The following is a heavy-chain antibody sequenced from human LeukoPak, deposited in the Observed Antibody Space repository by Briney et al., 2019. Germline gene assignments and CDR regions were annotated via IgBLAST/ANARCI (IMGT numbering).Heavy chain of an antibody. Sequence: ASVKVSCKASGYTFTSYAMNWVRQAPGQGLEWMGWINTNTGNPTYAQGFTGRFVFSLDTSVSTAYLQISSLKAEDTAVYYCARSKGKRQLGYGDYLDYWGQGTLVTVSS. CDR2: INTNTGNP. J-gene: IGHJ4*02. D-gene: IGHD4-17*01. V-gene: IGHV7-4-1*02. CDR3: ARSKGKRQLGYGDYLDY. CDR1: GYTFTSYA.